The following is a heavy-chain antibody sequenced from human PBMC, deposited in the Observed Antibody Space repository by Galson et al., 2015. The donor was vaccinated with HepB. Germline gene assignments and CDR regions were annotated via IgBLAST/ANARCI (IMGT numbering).Heavy chain of an antibody. CDR3: ARHKGSVTNWERNYFDY. J-gene: IGHJ4*02. V-gene: IGHV5-51*01. Sequence: QSGAEVKKPGESLKISCQTSGYSFPKAWIAWVRQMPGKGLEWMGMIYPDDSDTRYSPSFQGQVTLSADKSINTALLQWSSPKASDTAMYYCARHKGSVTNWERNYFDYWGQGALVTVSS. CDR1: GYSFPKAW. CDR2: IYPDDSDT. D-gene: IGHD1-1*01.